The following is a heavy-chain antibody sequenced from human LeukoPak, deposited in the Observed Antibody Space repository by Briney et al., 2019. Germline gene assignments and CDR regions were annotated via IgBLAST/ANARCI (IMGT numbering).Heavy chain of an antibody. V-gene: IGHV3-30*02. Sequence: PGGSLRLSCAASGFTFSSYGMHWVRQAPGKGLEWVALIRYDGSNKYYADSVKGRFTISRDNSKNTLYLQMNSLRAEDTAVYYCAKLVVVPAATWYYFDYWGQGTLVTVSS. CDR1: GFTFSSYG. D-gene: IGHD2-2*01. CDR3: AKLVVVPAATWYYFDY. CDR2: IRYDGSNK. J-gene: IGHJ4*02.